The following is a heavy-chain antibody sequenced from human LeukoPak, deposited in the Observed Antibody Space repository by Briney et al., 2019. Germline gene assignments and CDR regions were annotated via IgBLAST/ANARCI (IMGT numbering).Heavy chain of an antibody. CDR1: GFTFSSYG. Sequence: GGSLRLSCAASGFTFSSYGMHWVRQAPGKGLEWVSAISGSGGSTYYADSVKGRFTISRDNAKNSLYLQMNSLRAEDTAVYYCARRRYFDYWGQGTLVTVSS. CDR3: ARRRYFDY. CDR2: ISGSGGST. J-gene: IGHJ4*02. V-gene: IGHV3-21*01.